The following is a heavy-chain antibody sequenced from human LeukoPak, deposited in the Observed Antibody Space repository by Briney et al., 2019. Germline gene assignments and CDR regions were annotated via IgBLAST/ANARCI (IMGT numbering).Heavy chain of an antibody. Sequence: SETLSLTCIVSGGSVNGYYWSWIRQPPGKGLEWIAYIDDSGNTNYNPSLKSRLTISVDRSRNEFSLKVKYVTAADTAVYYCARHLAARLGGARFSDYWGQGTLVTVSS. CDR2: IDDSGNT. CDR3: ARHLAARLGGARFSDY. J-gene: IGHJ4*02. CDR1: GGSVNGYY. D-gene: IGHD2-21*01. V-gene: IGHV4-59*08.